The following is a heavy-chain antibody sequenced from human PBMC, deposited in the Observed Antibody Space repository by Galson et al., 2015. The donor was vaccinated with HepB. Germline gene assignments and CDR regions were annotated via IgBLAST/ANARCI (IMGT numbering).Heavy chain of an antibody. Sequence: SLRLSCAASEFTFRSYAMHWVRQAPGKGPEWVALISYDGSTKHYADSVKGRFTISRDNSKNTLYLQMSRLRAEDTAIYYCARGEIFCSATSCAYNGMDVWGQGTTVTVSS. CDR1: EFTFRSYA. V-gene: IGHV3-30-3*01. D-gene: IGHD3-3*01. CDR2: ISYDGSTK. J-gene: IGHJ6*02. CDR3: ARGEIFCSATSCAYNGMDV.